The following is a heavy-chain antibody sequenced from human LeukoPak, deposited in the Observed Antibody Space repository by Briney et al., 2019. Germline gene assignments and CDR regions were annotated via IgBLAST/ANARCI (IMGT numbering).Heavy chain of an antibody. CDR3: ARQKARYSYGLFFDY. Sequence: ASVKVSCKASGGTFSSYAISWVRQAPGQGLEWMGGIIPIFGTANYAQKFQGRVTITADESTSTAYMELSSLRSEDTAVYYCARQKARYSYGLFFDYWGQGTLVTVSS. J-gene: IGHJ4*02. V-gene: IGHV1-69*13. D-gene: IGHD5-18*01. CDR2: IIPIFGTA. CDR1: GGTFSSYA.